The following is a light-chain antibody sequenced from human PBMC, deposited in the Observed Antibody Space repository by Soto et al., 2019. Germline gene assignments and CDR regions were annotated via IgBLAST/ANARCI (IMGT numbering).Light chain of an antibody. J-gene: IGLJ2*01. Sequence: QSALTQPPSASGSPGQSVTISCTGTSRDVGGYNYVSWYQHHPGKAPKLIIYEVTKRPSGVPDRFSGSKSGNTASLTVSGLRAEDEGHYHCSSYAGNNVVFGGGTKVTVL. V-gene: IGLV2-8*01. CDR1: SRDVGGYNY. CDR2: EVT. CDR3: SSYAGNNVV.